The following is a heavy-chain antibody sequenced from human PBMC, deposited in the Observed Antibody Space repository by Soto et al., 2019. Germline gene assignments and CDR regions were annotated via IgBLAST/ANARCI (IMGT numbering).Heavy chain of an antibody. CDR2: ISYDGSNK. V-gene: IGHV3-30*18. CDR3: AKGSYYYDSSGGDAFDI. Sequence: LRLSCAASGFTFSSYGMHWVRQAPGKGLEWVAVISYDGSNKYYADSVKGRFTISRDNSKNTLYLQMNSLRAEDTAVYYCAKGSYYYDSSGGDAFDIWGQGTMVTVSS. J-gene: IGHJ3*02. CDR1: GFTFSSYG. D-gene: IGHD3-22*01.